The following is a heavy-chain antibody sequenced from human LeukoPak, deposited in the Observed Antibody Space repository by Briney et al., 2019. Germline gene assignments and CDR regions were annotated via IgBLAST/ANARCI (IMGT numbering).Heavy chain of an antibody. V-gene: IGHV3-23*01. CDR2: IRGGGVTT. CDR3: AKESTTVAGAWGYFDF. J-gene: IGHJ4*02. Sequence: GGSLRLSCAASGFTFSNYAMSWVRQAPGKGLEWVSAIRGGGVTTYYPDSVKGRFTISRDNSKNTLYLQINSLRVEDTAVYYCAKESTTVAGAWGYFDFWGQGALVTVSS. D-gene: IGHD6-13*01. CDR1: GFTFSNYA.